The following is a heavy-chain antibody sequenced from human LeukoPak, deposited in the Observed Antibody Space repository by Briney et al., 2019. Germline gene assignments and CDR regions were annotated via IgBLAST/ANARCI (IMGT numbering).Heavy chain of an antibody. J-gene: IGHJ3*02. D-gene: IGHD1-26*01. CDR1: GGSISSYY. Sequence: SETLSLTCTVSGGSISSYYWSWIRQPAGKGLEWIGRFHTSGSTNYDPSLKSRVTMSGDTSKDQFSLKLSSVTAADTAVYYCATYSGSYCDDIFDIWGQGTMVTVSS. V-gene: IGHV4-4*07. CDR3: ATYSGSYCDDIFDI. CDR2: FHTSGST.